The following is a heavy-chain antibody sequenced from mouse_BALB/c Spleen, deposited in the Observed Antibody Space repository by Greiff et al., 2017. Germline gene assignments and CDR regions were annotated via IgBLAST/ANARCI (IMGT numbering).Heavy chain of an antibody. CDR3: ERGDYYRSAMDY. CDR1: GYSITSDSA. J-gene: IGHJ4*01. CDR2: ISYSGST. D-gene: IGHD2-14*01. Sequence: EVQLQQSGPGLVKPSQSLSLTCTVTGYSITSDSAWNWIRQFPGNKLEWMGYISYSGSTNYNPSLKSRTSITRDTSKNQFCLQLNSVTTEDTAAYYGERGDYYRSAMDYWGQGTSVTVSA. V-gene: IGHV3-2*02.